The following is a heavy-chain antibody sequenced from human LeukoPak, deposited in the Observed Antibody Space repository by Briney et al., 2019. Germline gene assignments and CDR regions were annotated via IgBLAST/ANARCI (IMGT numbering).Heavy chain of an antibody. D-gene: IGHD3-22*01. CDR3: ARGTYYDSSAYSGVRLFDY. CDR1: GYTFTGYY. J-gene: IGHJ4*02. V-gene: IGHV1-2*02. Sequence: ASVKVSCEASGYTFTGYYMHWVRQAHGQGLEWMGWINPDTSRTNYAQKFQGRVTMTRDTSITTAYMELTRLTSDDTAVYSCARGTYYDSSAYSGVRLFDYWGQGTLVTVSS. CDR2: INPDTSRT.